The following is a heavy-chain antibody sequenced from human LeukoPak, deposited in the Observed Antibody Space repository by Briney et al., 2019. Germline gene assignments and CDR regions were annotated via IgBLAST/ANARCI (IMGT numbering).Heavy chain of an antibody. Sequence: SETLSLTCTVSGGSISSGGYSRSWIRQPPGKGLEWIGYIYHSGSTYYNPSLKSRVTISVDRSKNQFSLKLSSVTAADTAVYYCARSTYYDFWSGYGPGGWFDPWGQGTLVTVSS. J-gene: IGHJ5*02. V-gene: IGHV4-30-2*01. CDR3: ARSTYYDFWSGYGPGGWFDP. CDR2: IYHSGST. CDR1: GGSISSGGYS. D-gene: IGHD3-3*01.